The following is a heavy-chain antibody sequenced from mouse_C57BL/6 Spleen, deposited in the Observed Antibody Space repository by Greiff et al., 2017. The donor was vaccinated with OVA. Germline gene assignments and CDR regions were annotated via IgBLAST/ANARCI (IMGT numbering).Heavy chain of an antibody. Sequence: QVQLQQPGTDLVKPGASVKLSCKASGYTFTSYWMHWVKQRPGQGLEWIGNINPSNGGTNYNEKFKSKATLTVDKSSSTAYMQLSSLTSEDSAVYYCARETIYYGNLFAYWGQGTLVTVSA. CDR2: INPSNGGT. CDR1: GYTFTSYW. D-gene: IGHD2-1*01. V-gene: IGHV1-53*01. J-gene: IGHJ3*01. CDR3: ARETIYYGNLFAY.